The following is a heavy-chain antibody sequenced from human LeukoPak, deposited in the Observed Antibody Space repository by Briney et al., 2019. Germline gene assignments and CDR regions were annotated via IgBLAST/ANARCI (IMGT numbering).Heavy chain of an antibody. D-gene: IGHD6-19*01. V-gene: IGHV1-18*01. CDR1: GYTFTSYG. CDR3: ARVPGYSSGWYGPDFDY. Sequence: ASVKVSCKSSGYTFTSYGISWVRQAPGQGLEWMGWISAYNGNTNYAQTLQGRVTMTTDTSTSTAYMELRSLRSDDTAVYYCARVPGYSSGWYGPDFDYWGQGTLVTVSS. CDR2: ISAYNGNT. J-gene: IGHJ4*02.